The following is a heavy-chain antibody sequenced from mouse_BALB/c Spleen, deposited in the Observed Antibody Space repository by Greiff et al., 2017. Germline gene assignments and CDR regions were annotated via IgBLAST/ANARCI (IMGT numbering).Heavy chain of an antibody. J-gene: IGHJ4*01. Sequence: QVQLQQSGAELVRPGTSVKVSCKASGYAFTNYLIEWVKQRPGQGLEWIGVINPGSGGTNYNEKFKGKATLTADKSSSTAYMQLSSLTSDDSAVYFCARENYSDAMDYWGQGTSVTGSS. D-gene: IGHD1-1*02. CDR1: GYAFTNYL. CDR2: INPGSGGT. CDR3: ARENYSDAMDY. V-gene: IGHV1-54*03.